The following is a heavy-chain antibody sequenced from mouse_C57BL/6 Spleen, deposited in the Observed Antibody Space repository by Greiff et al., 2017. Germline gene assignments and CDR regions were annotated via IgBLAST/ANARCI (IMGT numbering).Heavy chain of an antibody. J-gene: IGHJ4*01. CDR3: ARPDYGSSPYAMDH. D-gene: IGHD1-1*01. CDR1: GYTFTSYG. V-gene: IGHV1-81*01. Sequence: QVQLKESGAELARPGASVKLSCKASGYTFTSYGISWVKQRTGQGLEWIGEIYPRSGNTYYNEKFKGKATLTADKSSSTAYMELRSLTSEDSAVYFCARPDYGSSPYAMDHWGKGTSVTVSS. CDR2: IYPRSGNT.